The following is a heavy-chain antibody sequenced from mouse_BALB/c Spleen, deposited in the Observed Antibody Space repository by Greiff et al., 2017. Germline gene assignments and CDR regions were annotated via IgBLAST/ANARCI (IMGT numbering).Heavy chain of an antibody. Sequence: QVQLKQSGAELMKPGASVKISCKATGYTFSSYWIEWVKQRPGHGLEWIGEILPGSGSTNYNEKFKGKATFTADTSSNTAYMQLSSLTSEDSAVYYCARLGYGSSLAWFAYWGQGTLVTVSA. CDR2: ILPGSGST. J-gene: IGHJ3*01. D-gene: IGHD1-1*01. CDR1: GYTFSSYW. CDR3: ARLGYGSSLAWFAY. V-gene: IGHV1-9*01.